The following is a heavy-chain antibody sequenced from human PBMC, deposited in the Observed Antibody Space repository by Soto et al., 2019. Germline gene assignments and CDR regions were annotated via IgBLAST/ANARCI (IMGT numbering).Heavy chain of an antibody. CDR2: IIPIFGTA. V-gene: IGHV1-69*06. Sequence: SVKVSCKASGGTSSSYAISWVRQAPGQGLEWMGGIIPIFGTANYAQKFQGRVTITADKSTSTAYMELSSLRSEDTAVYYCASRSSWFDAFDIWGQGTMVTVSS. CDR3: ASRSSWFDAFDI. CDR1: GGTSSSYA. D-gene: IGHD6-13*01. J-gene: IGHJ3*02.